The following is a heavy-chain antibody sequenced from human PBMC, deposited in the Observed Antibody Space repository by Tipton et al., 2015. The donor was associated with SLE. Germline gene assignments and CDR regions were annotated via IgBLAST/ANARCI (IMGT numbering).Heavy chain of an antibody. Sequence: TLSLTCSVSGFSISSSYYWGWIRQSPGKGLEWIGSISFTGSTFYSPSLKSRVTMSLDTSKNQFSLRLTSVTAADTAVYYCARFSPPDLWGRGTLVTVSS. CDR2: ISFTGST. J-gene: IGHJ2*01. V-gene: IGHV4-38-2*01. CDR1: GFSISSSYY. CDR3: ARFSPPDL. D-gene: IGHD2/OR15-2a*01.